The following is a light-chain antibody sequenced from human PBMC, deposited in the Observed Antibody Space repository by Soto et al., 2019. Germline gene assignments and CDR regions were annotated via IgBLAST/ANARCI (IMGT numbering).Light chain of an antibody. CDR3: QQRSNWPPSIT. Sequence: EIVLTQSPAPLSLSPGERATLSCRSSQSVSSYLAWYQQKPGQAPRLLIYDASNRATGIPARFSGSGSRTDFTRTISSLEPEEFAVYYCQQRSNWPPSITFGQGTRLEIK. V-gene: IGKV3-11*01. CDR2: DAS. J-gene: IGKJ5*01. CDR1: QSVSSY.